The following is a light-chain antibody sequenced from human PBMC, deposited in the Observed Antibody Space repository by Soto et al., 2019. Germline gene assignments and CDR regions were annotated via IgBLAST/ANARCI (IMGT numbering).Light chain of an antibody. V-gene: IGKV1-5*03. Sequence: DIQMTQSPSTLSASVGDRVTITCRASQNIRSWLAWYQQKPGKAPELLIYSASGLESGVPSRFSGSGFGTEFTLTISSLQPDDFATYICQEYHGNSGLTFGGGTKLQIK. CDR3: QEYHGNSGLT. J-gene: IGKJ4*01. CDR2: SAS. CDR1: QNIRSW.